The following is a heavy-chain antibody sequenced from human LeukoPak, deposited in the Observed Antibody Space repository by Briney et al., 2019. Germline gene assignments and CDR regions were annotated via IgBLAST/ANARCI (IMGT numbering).Heavy chain of an antibody. CDR1: GYTFTSYY. CDR3: ARATGEYRLLGALDY. D-gene: IGHD1-26*01. V-gene: IGHV1-46*01. CDR2: INPSGGST. Sequence: ASVKVSCKASGYTFTSYYIHWVRQAPGQGLEWMGIINPSGGSTTYAQKFQGRVTMTRDTSTSTVYMELSSLRSEDTAVYYCARATGEYRLLGALDYWGQGTLVTVSS. J-gene: IGHJ4*02.